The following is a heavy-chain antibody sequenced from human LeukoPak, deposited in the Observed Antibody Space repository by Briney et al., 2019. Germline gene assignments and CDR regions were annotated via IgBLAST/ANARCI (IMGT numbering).Heavy chain of an antibody. CDR1: GYTFTSYG. V-gene: IGHV1-18*01. Sequence: ASVKVSCKASGYTFTSYGISWVRQAHGQGLEWMGWISAYNGNTNYAQKFQGRVTMTRNTSISTAYMELSSLRSEDTAVYYCARTRSYYYGMDVWGQGTTVTVSS. J-gene: IGHJ6*02. CDR3: ARTRSYYYGMDV. CDR2: ISAYNGNT. D-gene: IGHD2-2*01.